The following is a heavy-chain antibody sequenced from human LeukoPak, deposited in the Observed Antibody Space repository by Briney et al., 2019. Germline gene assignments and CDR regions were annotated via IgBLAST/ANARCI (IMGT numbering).Heavy chain of an antibody. CDR2: IYSGGST. CDR3: ARENHNWNYGGVFDY. Sequence: PGGSLRLSCAASGFTVSSNYMSWVRQAPGKGLEWVSVIYSGGSTYYADPVKGRFTISRDNSKNTLYLQMNSLRAEDTAVYYCARENHNWNYGGVFDYWGQGTLVTVSS. V-gene: IGHV3-53*01. CDR1: GFTVSSNY. J-gene: IGHJ4*02. D-gene: IGHD1-7*01.